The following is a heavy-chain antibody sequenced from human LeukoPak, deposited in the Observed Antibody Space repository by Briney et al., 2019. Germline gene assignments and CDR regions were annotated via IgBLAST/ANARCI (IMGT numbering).Heavy chain of an antibody. Sequence: GGSLRLSCAASGFTFSSYSMNWVRQAPGKGLEWVAFISYDGNNQYYADSVKGRFTISRDNSKNTLYLQMNNLRAEDTAIYYCARVGSRYCSGANCYDGFWGQGTLDSVSS. J-gene: IGHJ4*02. CDR2: ISYDGNNQ. D-gene: IGHD2-15*01. V-gene: IGHV3-30*03. CDR1: GFTFSSYS. CDR3: ARVGSRYCSGANCYDGF.